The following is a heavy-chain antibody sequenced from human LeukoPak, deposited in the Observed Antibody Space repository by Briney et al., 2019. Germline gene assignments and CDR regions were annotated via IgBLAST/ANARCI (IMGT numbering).Heavy chain of an antibody. CDR2: ISGSGGST. CDR3: AKDFSDYGGNWFDP. CDR1: GFTFSSYA. J-gene: IGHJ5*02. D-gene: IGHD4-23*01. V-gene: IGHV3-23*01. Sequence: PGGSLRLSCAASGFTFSSYAMSWVRQAPGKGLEWVSAISGSGGSTYYADSVKGRFTISRDNSKNTLYLQMNGLRAEDTAVYYCAKDFSDYGGNWFDPWGQGTLVTVSS.